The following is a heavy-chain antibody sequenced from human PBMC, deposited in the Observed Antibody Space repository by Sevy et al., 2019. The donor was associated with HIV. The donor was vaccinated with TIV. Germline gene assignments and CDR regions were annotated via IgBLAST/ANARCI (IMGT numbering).Heavy chain of an antibody. D-gene: IGHD6-6*01. CDR2: ISYDGSNK. Sequence: GGSLRLSCAASGFTFSNMHWVRQAPGKGLEWVAVISYDGSNKYYADSVKGRFTISRDNSKNTLYLQMNSLRTEDTAVYYRARDHGDWQLLNYFDYWGQGTLVTVSS. CDR1: GFTFSN. J-gene: IGHJ4*02. V-gene: IGHV3-30-3*01. CDR3: ARDHGDWQLLNYFDY.